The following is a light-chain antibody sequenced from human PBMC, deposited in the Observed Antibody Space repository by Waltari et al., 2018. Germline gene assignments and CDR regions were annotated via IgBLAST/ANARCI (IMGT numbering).Light chain of an antibody. CDR2: DNT. Sequence: QSVLTQPPSVSAAPGQRVPISCPGGSSNIGNNYVSWYRQFPGTAPKLLIYDNTERPQGMPGRFSCSTSGTSATLDTTGLQAGDEADYYCGTWDSSLSGAVFGGGTHLTVL. CDR3: GTWDSSLSGAV. V-gene: IGLV1-51*01. J-gene: IGLJ7*01. CDR1: SSNIGNNY.